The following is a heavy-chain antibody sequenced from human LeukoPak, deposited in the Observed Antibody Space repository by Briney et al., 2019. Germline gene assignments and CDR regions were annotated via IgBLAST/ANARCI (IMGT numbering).Heavy chain of an antibody. CDR3: ARRDYDVWSGYYWFDP. V-gene: IGHV4-39*01. Sequence: SETLSLTCTVSGGSISSSSYCWGWARQPPGKGLEWIGSIYYSGSTYYNPSLKSRVTISVDTSKNQFSLKLSSVTAADTAVYYCARRDYDVWSGYYWFDPWGQGTLVTVSS. CDR2: IYYSGST. J-gene: IGHJ5*02. D-gene: IGHD3-3*01. CDR1: GGSISSSSYC.